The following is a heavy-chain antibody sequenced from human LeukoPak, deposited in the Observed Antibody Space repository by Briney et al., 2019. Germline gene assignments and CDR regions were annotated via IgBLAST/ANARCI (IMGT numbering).Heavy chain of an antibody. CDR1: GGSISSSSYY. J-gene: IGHJ5*02. CDR2: IYYSGST. V-gene: IGHV4-39*01. Sequence: SETLSLTCTVSGGSISSSSYYWGWIRQPPGKGLEWIGSIYYSGSTYYNPSLKSRVTISVDTSKNQFSLKLSSVTAADTAVYYRARYRPDYYDSSGYYRWFDPWGQGTLVTVSS. CDR3: ARYRPDYYDSSGYYRWFDP. D-gene: IGHD3-22*01.